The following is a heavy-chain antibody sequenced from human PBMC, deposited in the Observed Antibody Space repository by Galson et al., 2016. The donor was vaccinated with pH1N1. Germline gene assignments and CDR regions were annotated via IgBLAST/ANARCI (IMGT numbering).Heavy chain of an antibody. V-gene: IGHV3-53*01. D-gene: IGHD1-14*01. J-gene: IGHJ4*02. CDR3: AKPRFTYSHGSFDF. Sequence: SLRLSCAASGFIVSSTYMTWVRQAPGKGLESVLVIYSSGYTYYADSVRGRFTISRDNSKNRLYLQMNSLRAEDTAMYYCAKPRFTYSHGSFDFWGQGTLVTVSS. CDR2: IYSSGYT. CDR1: GFIVSSTY.